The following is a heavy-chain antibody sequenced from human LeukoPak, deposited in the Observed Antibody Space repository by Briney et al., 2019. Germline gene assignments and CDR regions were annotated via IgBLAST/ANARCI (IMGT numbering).Heavy chain of an antibody. Sequence: SETLSLTCSVSGSYISNGYYWGWIRQPPGKGLEWIGSIYHSGSTYYNPSLKSRVTISVDTSKNQFSLKLSSVTAADTAVYYCAREPVFGRVSLRYFDYWGQGTLVTVSS. CDR3: AREPVFGRVSLRYFDY. CDR1: GSYISNGYY. CDR2: IYHSGST. J-gene: IGHJ4*02. D-gene: IGHD3-9*01. V-gene: IGHV4-38-2*02.